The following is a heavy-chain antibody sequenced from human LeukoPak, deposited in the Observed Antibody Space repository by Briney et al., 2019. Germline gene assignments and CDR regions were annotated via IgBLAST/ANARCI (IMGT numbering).Heavy chain of an antibody. J-gene: IGHJ6*02. D-gene: IGHD1-1*01. Sequence: PGGSLRLSCAASGFTFSSFEMKWVRQAPGKGLEWVSSINAGGSDIHYADSFKGRFTISGDNARSSLYLQMSSLRAEDTAVYYCVRDLAYNYNYYYYGLDVWGQGTTVAVSS. CDR1: GFTFSSFE. V-gene: IGHV3-48*03. CDR3: VRDLAYNYNYYYYGLDV. CDR2: INAGGSDI.